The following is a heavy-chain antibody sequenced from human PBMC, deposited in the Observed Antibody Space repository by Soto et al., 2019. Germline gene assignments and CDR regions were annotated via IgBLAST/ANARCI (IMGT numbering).Heavy chain of an antibody. D-gene: IGHD6-6*01. CDR2: ISYDGSNK. J-gene: IGHJ4*02. CDR3: ARASIAARPAFDY. Sequence: HPQGSLRLSCAASGFTFISYALHWFRQAPGKGVDWVAVISYDGSNKYYADSVKGRFPISRDNSKNTLYLKMNSLSDEDTAVYSCARASIAARPAFDYWGEGTMVTVSS. CDR1: GFTFISYA. V-gene: IGHV3-30-3*01.